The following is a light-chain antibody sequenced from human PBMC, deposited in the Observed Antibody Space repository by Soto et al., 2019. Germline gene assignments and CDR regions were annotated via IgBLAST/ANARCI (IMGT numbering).Light chain of an antibody. J-gene: IGKJ1*01. V-gene: IGKV3D-20*02. CDR2: AAS. CDR1: QSISSSY. CDR3: HQRQSWPRT. Sequence: EIVLTQSPGTLSLSPGERATLSCRASQSISSSYLAWHQQKPGQAPRLLIYAASSRATGIPDRFSGSGSETDFTLTISDVQPEDFAVYYCHQRQSWPRTFGQGTKVDIK.